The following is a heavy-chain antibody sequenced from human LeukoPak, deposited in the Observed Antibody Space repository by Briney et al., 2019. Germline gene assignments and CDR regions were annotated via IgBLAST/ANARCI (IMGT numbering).Heavy chain of an antibody. Sequence: GGSLRLSCAASGFTFSSYAMSWVRQAPGKGLEWVSVISSSGENSYYADSVTGRFSISRDNSKNTLYLQMNSLRAEDTAVYYCAKAGYTAMDRTDYWGQGTLVTVSS. D-gene: IGHD5-18*01. V-gene: IGHV3-23*01. CDR1: GFTFSSYA. CDR3: AKAGYTAMDRTDY. J-gene: IGHJ4*02. CDR2: ISSSGENS.